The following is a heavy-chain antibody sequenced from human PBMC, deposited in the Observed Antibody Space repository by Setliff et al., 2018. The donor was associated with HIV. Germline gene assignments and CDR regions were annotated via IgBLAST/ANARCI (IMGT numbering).Heavy chain of an antibody. CDR1: GGTFSSFA. J-gene: IGHJ4*02. Sequence: GASVKVSCKASGGTFSSFAFNWVRQAPGQGLEWIGWVYPNTGGTKYGQKFQGRVTMTRDTSISTAYMELSWLTSDDTAIYYCTRSTTADWGQGTMVTVSS. CDR2: VYPNTGGT. V-gene: IGHV1-2*02. D-gene: IGHD4-17*01. CDR3: TRSTTAD.